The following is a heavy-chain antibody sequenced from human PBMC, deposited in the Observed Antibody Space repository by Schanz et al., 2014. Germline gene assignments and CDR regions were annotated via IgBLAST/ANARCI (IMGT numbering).Heavy chain of an antibody. CDR3: ANGMRDCSGGTCYDYDYYGLDG. CDR1: GFTFSSYA. D-gene: IGHD2-15*01. J-gene: IGHJ6*02. CDR2: ISASGGSK. V-gene: IGHV3-23*01. Sequence: EVQLLESGGGLIQPGGSLRLSCAASGFTFSSYAMSWVRQAPGKGLEWVSTISASGGSKYYADSVKGRFTISRDNSENTQYLQKIRLSAVDTAVSECANGMRDCSGGTCYDYDYYGLDGWGQGTTVTVSS.